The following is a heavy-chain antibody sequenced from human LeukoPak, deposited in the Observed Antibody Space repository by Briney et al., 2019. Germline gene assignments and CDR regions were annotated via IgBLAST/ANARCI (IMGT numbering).Heavy chain of an antibody. J-gene: IGHJ3*02. V-gene: IGHV3-74*01. CDR1: GFTFSSYW. CDR3: ARGEDSSGSKYLDAFDI. CDR2: INSDGSST. Sequence: PGGSLRLSCAASGFTFSSYWMHWVRQAPGKGLVWVSRINSDGSSTSYADSVKGRFTISRDNAKDTLYLQMNSLRAEDTAVYYCARGEDSSGSKYLDAFDIWGQGTMVTVSS. D-gene: IGHD3-22*01.